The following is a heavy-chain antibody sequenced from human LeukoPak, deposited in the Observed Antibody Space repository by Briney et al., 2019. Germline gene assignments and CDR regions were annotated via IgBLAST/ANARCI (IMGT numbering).Heavy chain of an antibody. CDR2: FDAEDGET. CDR3: ATGWGPGSSWRFNY. Sequence: ASVKVSCKVSGYTLTELSMHWVRQAPGKGLEWMGGFDAEDGETNYAQKFQGRVTMTKDTSTDTAYMELSSLRSEDTAVYYCATGWGPGSSWRFNYWGQGTLVTVSS. J-gene: IGHJ4*02. CDR1: GYTLTELS. D-gene: IGHD6-13*01. V-gene: IGHV1-24*01.